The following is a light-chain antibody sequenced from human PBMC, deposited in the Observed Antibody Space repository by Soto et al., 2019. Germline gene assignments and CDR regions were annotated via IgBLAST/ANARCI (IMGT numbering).Light chain of an antibody. V-gene: IGLV2-14*03. CDR3: SSYTTSNTP. CDR1: SSDVGDYNY. J-gene: IGLJ2*01. Sequence: QSALTQPASVSGSPGQSITISCTATSSDVGDYNYVSWYQQHPGKAPKLMIYDVSHRPSGVSNRFSGSKSGNTASLTISGLQAEDEADYYCSSYTTSNTPFGGGTKLTVL. CDR2: DVS.